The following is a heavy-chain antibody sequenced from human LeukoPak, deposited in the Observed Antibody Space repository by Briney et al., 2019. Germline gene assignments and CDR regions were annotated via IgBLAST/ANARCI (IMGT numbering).Heavy chain of an antibody. CDR1: GYTLTELS. CDR3: ATSGSYYGYFDY. V-gene: IGHV1-24*01. CDR2: FDPEDGET. Sequence: RASVKVSCKVSGYTLTELSMHWVRQAPGKGLEWMGGFDPEDGETIYAQKFQGRVTMTEDTSTDTAYMELSSLRSEDTAVYYCATSGSYYGYFDYWGQGTLVTVSS. J-gene: IGHJ4*02. D-gene: IGHD1-26*01.